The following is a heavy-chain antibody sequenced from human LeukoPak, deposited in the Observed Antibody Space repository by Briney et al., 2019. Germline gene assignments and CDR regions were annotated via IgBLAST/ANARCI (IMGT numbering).Heavy chain of an antibody. CDR3: AKGRAVVRGVPDLYFDY. CDR2: ISGSGGST. D-gene: IGHD3-10*01. Sequence: PGGSLRLSCAASGFTFSSYAMSWVRQAPGKGLEWVSAISGSGGSTYYADSVKGRFTISRDNSKNTLYLQMNSLRAEDTAVYYCAKGRAVVRGVPDLYFDYWGQGTLVTVSS. CDR1: GFTFSSYA. V-gene: IGHV3-23*01. J-gene: IGHJ4*02.